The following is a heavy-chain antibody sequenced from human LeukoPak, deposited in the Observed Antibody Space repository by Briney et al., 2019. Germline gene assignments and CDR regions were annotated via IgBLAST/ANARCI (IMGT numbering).Heavy chain of an antibody. CDR1: GGSFSGYY. D-gene: IGHD3-16*02. CDR3: ARGHFYDYIWGSYRPDAFDI. V-gene: IGHV4-34*01. J-gene: IGHJ3*02. Sequence: SETLSLTCAVYGGSFSGYYWSWIRQPPGKGLEWIGEINHSGSTNYNPSLKSRVTISVDTSKNQCSLKLSSVTAADTAVYYCARGHFYDYIWGSYRPDAFDIWGQGTMVTVSS. CDR2: INHSGST.